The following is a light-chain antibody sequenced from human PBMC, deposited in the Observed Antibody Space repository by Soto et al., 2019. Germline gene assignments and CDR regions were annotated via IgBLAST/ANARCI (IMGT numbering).Light chain of an antibody. Sequence: DIQMTQSPSTLSASVRDRVTIACRASQSIDSWLAWYQQKPGKAPKFLIYDASDLESGVPSRFSGSGSGTEFTLTISSLQPDDFATYYCQQYRGKPFTFGQGTKVEIK. V-gene: IGKV1-5*01. CDR1: QSIDSW. CDR2: DAS. CDR3: QQYRGKPFT. J-gene: IGKJ2*01.